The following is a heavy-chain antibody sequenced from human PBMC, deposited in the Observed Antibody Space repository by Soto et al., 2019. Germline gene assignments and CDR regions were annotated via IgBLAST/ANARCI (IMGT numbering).Heavy chain of an antibody. Sequence: SLRLSCASSVFTFGDYAMHCVRQFPGKGLEWVSGFKWNSGDVGYADSVKGRFTISRDNAKNSLYLQMNSLRPEDTAVYYCAKDRSSGSNYYGMEFWGQGTMVSVSS. J-gene: IGHJ6*01. CDR3: AKDRSSGSNYYGMEF. CDR1: VFTFGDYA. D-gene: IGHD3-10*01. CDR2: FKWNSGDV. V-gene: IGHV3-9*01.